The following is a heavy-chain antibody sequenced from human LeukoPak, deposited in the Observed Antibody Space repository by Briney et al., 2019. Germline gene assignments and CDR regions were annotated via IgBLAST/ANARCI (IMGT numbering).Heavy chain of an antibody. V-gene: IGHV1-2*02. D-gene: IGHD3-10*01. CDR3: ARAHRGYGSGSHQNQPGWFDP. CDR1: GYIFTNYN. J-gene: IGHJ5*02. CDR2: INTNTGET. Sequence: ASVKVSCKASGYIFTNYNPHWVRQAPGQGLEYMGWINTNTGETKYAQKFQGRVTMTRDTSTGTVYMELSSLRSEDTAVYYCARAHRGYGSGSHQNQPGWFDPWGQGTLVTVSS.